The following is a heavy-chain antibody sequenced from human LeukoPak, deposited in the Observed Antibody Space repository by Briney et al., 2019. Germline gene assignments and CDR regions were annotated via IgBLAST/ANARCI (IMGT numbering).Heavy chain of an antibody. V-gene: IGHV3-7*01. D-gene: IGHD4-23*01. CDR3: ARRLVGTPDYSDY. CDR2: INQDGSDK. Sequence: PGGSLRLSCVASGFTFSDHYMTWVRHTPGKGLEWVANINQDGSDKYYVDSVKGRFTISRDNAKNSLYLQMNSLRAEDTAVYYCARRLVGTPDYSDYWGQGTLVTVSS. J-gene: IGHJ4*02. CDR1: GFTFSDHY.